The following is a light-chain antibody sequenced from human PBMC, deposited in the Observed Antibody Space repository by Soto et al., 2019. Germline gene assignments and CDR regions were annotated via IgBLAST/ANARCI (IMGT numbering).Light chain of an antibody. CDR2: GVS. CDR1: QSVGTN. V-gene: IGKV3-15*01. Sequence: DILMTQSPSTLSVSPGEGATLSCRASQSVGTNLAWYQQTPAQAPRLLIYGVSTRATGTPARFSGSGSGTELTLTISSVQSEDFAVYYCQQYGSSITFGQGTRLEIK. CDR3: QQYGSSIT. J-gene: IGKJ5*01.